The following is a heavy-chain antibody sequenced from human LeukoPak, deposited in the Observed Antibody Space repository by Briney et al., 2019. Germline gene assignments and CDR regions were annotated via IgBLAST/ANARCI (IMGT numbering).Heavy chain of an antibody. CDR1: GGSISSYY. CDR2: IYYSGST. CDR3: ARGPTWEPKTGYYFDY. V-gene: IGHV4-59*06. D-gene: IGHD1-26*01. J-gene: IGHJ4*02. Sequence: SETLSLTCTVSGGSISSYYWSWIRQHPGKGLEWIWYIYYSGSTYYNPSLKSRVTISVDTSKNQFSLKLSSVTAADTAVYYCARGPTWEPKTGYYFDYWGQGTLVTVSS.